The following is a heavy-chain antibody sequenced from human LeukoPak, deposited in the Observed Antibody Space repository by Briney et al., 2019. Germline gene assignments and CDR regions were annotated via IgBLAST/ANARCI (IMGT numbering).Heavy chain of an antibody. CDR1: GFTFTNYE. V-gene: IGHV3-23*01. Sequence: PGGSLRLSCAASGFTFTNYEMSWVRQAPGKGLEWLSSISGSGDSVFYADSVKGRFTISRDNSLNTLHLQMNSLRAEDTAVYFCATSGIGRYYFDFWGQGALVTVSS. CDR3: ATSGIGRYYFDF. CDR2: ISGSGDSV. D-gene: IGHD3-16*02. J-gene: IGHJ4*02.